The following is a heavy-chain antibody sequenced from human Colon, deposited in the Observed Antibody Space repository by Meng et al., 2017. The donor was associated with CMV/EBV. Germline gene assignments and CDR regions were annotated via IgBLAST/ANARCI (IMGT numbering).Heavy chain of an antibody. CDR2: IWYDGSKK. CDR3: ARVRNSVVHFDH. CDR1: GFTFSGYG. D-gene: IGHD2-15*01. J-gene: IGHJ2*01. V-gene: IGHV3-33*01. Sequence: CAASGFTFSGYGMHWVRQAPGRGVEWVAAIWYDGSKKYHADSVKGRFTISRDNSKNTLYLQMNSLRVEDTAVYYCARVRNSVVHFDHWGRGTLVTVSS.